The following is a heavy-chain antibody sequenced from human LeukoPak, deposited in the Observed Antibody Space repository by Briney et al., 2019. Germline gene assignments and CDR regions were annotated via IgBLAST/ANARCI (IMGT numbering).Heavy chain of an antibody. CDR3: ARVYCSGGSCYEDL. D-gene: IGHD2-15*01. CDR2: IYTSGST. V-gene: IGHV4-4*07. J-gene: IGHJ5*02. Sequence: SETLSLTCTVSGGSISSYYWSWIRQPPGKGLEWIGRIYTSGSTNYNPSLKSRVTMSVDTSKNQFSLKLSSVTAADTAVYYCARVYCSGGSCYEDLWGQGTLVTVSS. CDR1: GGSISSYY.